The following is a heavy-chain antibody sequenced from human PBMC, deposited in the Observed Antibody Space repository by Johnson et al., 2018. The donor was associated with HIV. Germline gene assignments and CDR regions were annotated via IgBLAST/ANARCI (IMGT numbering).Heavy chain of an antibody. J-gene: IGHJ3*02. CDR1: GFMFDDYA. Sequence: QLVESGGGLVQPGGSLRLSCAASGFMFDDYAMHWVRQAPGKGLEWVSRISWNSGSLGYADSVKGRFSISRDNPNNSLYLQMNSLRAEDTAVYYCARDILEYSSSVPDAFDIWGQGTMVTVSS. D-gene: IGHD6-6*01. CDR2: ISWNSGSL. CDR3: ARDILEYSSSVPDAFDI. V-gene: IGHV3-9*01.